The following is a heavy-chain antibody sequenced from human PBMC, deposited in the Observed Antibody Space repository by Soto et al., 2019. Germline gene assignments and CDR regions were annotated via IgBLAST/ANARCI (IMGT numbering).Heavy chain of an antibody. CDR2: IGNDGSDT. Sequence: PGGSLRLSCASSGFTFSNHCMHWVRQAPGKGLVWVSRIGNDGSDTKYADSVKGRFTISRDNVKNMLYQQMNSLRAEDTAVYYCVRDRPHNLFYPWGLRTLVPVSS. V-gene: IGHV3-74*01. CDR1: GFTFSNHC. CDR3: VRDRPHNLFYP. J-gene: IGHJ5*02.